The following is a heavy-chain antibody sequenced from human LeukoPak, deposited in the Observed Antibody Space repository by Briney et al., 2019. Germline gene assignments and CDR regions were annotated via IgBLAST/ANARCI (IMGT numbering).Heavy chain of an antibody. CDR3: AKGGTYYYDSSGYGFDY. D-gene: IGHD3-22*01. V-gene: IGHV3-23*01. CDR2: ISGSGGST. J-gene: IGHJ4*02. CDR1: GFTFSSYA. Sequence: GGSLRLSCAASGFTFSSYAMSWVRQAPGKGLEWVSAISGSGGSTYYADSVKGRFTISRDNSKNTLYLQMNSLRAEDTAVYYCAKGGTYYYDSSGYGFDYWGQGTLVTVSS.